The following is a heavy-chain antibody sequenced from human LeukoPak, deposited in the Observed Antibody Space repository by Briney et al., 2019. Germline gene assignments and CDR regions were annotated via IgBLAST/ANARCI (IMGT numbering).Heavy chain of an antibody. CDR2: INGDGSST. J-gene: IGHJ4*02. CDR3: AREASPGRLDY. V-gene: IGHV3-74*01. CDR1: GFTFSPYW. Sequence: GGFLRLSCAASGFTFSPYWMHWVRQAPGKGLVWVSRINGDGSSTGYADSVKGRFTISRDNAKNTLYLQMNGLRAEDTAVYYCAREASPGRLDYWGQGTLVTVSS.